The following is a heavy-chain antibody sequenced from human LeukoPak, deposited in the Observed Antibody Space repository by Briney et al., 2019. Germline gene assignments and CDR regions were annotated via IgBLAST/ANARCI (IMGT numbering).Heavy chain of an antibody. D-gene: IGHD6-13*01. J-gene: IGHJ4*02. Sequence: PSETLSLTCTISGGSISSYYWNWIRQPPGKGLEWLGYIYYSGSTNYNPSLKSRVTISVDTSKNQFSLKLSSVTAADAAVYYCARAATIAAAGTPNDYWGQGTLVTVSS. CDR2: IYYSGST. CDR3: ARAATIAAAGTPNDY. CDR1: GGSISSYY. V-gene: IGHV4-59*01.